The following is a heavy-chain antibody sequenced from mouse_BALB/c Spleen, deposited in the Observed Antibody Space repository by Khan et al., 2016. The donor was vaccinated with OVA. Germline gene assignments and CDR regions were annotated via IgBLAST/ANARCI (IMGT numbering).Heavy chain of an antibody. CDR1: GFSLTGYG. V-gene: IGHV2-6-7*01. D-gene: IGHD2-10*01. CDR2: IWGDGST. Sequence: VQLQESGPGLVAHSQSLSITCTVSGFSLTGYGVNWVRQPPGKGLEWLGMIWGDGSTDYNSALKSRLSISKDNSKSQVFLKMNSLQTDDTAMYYCTRAYYGNYREAMDYWGQGTSVTVSS. J-gene: IGHJ4*01. CDR3: TRAYYGNYREAMDY.